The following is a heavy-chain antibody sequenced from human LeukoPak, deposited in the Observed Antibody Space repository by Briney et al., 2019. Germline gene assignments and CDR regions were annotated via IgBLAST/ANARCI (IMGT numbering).Heavy chain of an antibody. D-gene: IGHD1-26*01. CDR3: ASHLVGASSYYFDH. Sequence: GGSLRLSCAASGFTVSSNYMSWVRQAPGKGLEWVSVIYTGGSTYYADSVKSRFTISRDNSKNTLYLQMNSLRAEDTAVYYCASHLVGASSYYFDHWGQGTLVTVSS. V-gene: IGHV3-53*01. J-gene: IGHJ4*02. CDR2: IYTGGST. CDR1: GFTVSSNY.